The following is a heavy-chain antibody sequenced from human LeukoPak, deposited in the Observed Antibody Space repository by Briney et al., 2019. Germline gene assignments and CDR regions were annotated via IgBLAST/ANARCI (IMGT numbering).Heavy chain of an antibody. CDR2: INASLGCT. CDR3: ARDLYYYGSGSARSYWYFEL. V-gene: IGHV1-46*01. CDR1: GYTFTSYY. Sequence: AAVKVSCKASGYTFTSYYMHWVRQAPGQGLEWIGIINASLGCTSYAQKFQGRVTMTRDTSTSTVYMELSNLRSEDTAVYYCARDLYYYGSGSARSYWYFELWGRGTLVTVS. D-gene: IGHD3-10*01. J-gene: IGHJ2*01.